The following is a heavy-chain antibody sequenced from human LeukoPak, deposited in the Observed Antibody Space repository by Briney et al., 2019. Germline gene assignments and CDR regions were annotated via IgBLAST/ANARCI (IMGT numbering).Heavy chain of an antibody. V-gene: IGHV3-21*01. CDR2: ISSSSSYI. D-gene: IGHD3-16*02. CDR3: ARATEGYDYVWGSYRSPPYYGMDV. Sequence: GGSLRLSCAASGFTFSSYSMNWVRQAPGKGLEWVSSISSSSSYIYYADSVKGRFTISRDNAKNSLYLQMNSLRAEDTAVYYCARATEGYDYVWGSYRSPPYYGMDVWGQGTTVTVSS. J-gene: IGHJ6*02. CDR1: GFTFSSYS.